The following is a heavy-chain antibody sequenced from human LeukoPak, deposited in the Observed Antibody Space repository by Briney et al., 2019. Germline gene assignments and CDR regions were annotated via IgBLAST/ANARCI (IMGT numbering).Heavy chain of an antibody. Sequence: GGSLRLSCTASGFTFSSYWMHWVRQAPGKGLVWFSRINSDGGSTSYADSVKGRFTISRDNAKNTLYLQMNSLRAEDTAVYYCARRVQGMAPYYFDYWGQGTLVTVSS. CDR1: GFTFSSYW. D-gene: IGHD5-24*01. J-gene: IGHJ4*02. CDR3: ARRVQGMAPYYFDY. CDR2: INSDGGST. V-gene: IGHV3-74*01.